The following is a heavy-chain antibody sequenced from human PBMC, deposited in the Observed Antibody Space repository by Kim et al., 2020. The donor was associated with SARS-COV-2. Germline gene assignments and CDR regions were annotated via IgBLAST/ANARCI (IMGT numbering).Heavy chain of an antibody. D-gene: IGHD5-18*01. V-gene: IGHV4-34*01. CDR2: INHSGST. CDR1: GGSFSGYY. CDR3: ARGYKRGYSYGYNY. J-gene: IGHJ4*02. Sequence: SETLSLTCAVYGGSFSGYYWSWIRQPPGKGLEWIGEINHSGSTNYNPSLKSRVTISVDTSKNQFSLKLSSVTAADTAVYYCARGYKRGYSYGYNYWAKGT.